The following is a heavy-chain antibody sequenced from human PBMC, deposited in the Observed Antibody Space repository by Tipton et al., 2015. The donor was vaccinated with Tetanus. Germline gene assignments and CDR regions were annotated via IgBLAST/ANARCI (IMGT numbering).Heavy chain of an antibody. V-gene: IGHV3-21*01. J-gene: IGHJ5*02. D-gene: IGHD6-6*01. CDR3: ARVVAARQTSTWFDP. CDR2: ISTSSTYI. CDR1: GFTFSSYS. Sequence: SLRLSCAASGFTFSSYSMNWVRQAPGKGLEWVSSISTSSTYIYYADSVKGRFTISRDNAKNSLYLQMNSLRAEDTAVYYCARVVAARQTSTWFDPWGQGTLVTVSS.